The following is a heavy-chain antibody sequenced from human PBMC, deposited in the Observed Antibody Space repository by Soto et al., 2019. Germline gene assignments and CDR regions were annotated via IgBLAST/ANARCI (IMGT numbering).Heavy chain of an antibody. D-gene: IGHD2-15*01. CDR3: ARLVVVAATPCYFDY. J-gene: IGHJ4*02. CDR1: GGSISSGGYY. CDR2: IYYSGST. V-gene: IGHV4-31*03. Sequence: QVQLQESGPGLVKPSQTLSLTCTVSGGSISSGGYYWSWIRQHPGKGLEWIGYIYYSGSTYYNPSLKSRVTISVDTSKNQFSLKLSSVTAADTAVYYCARLVVVAATPCYFDYWGQGTLVTVSS.